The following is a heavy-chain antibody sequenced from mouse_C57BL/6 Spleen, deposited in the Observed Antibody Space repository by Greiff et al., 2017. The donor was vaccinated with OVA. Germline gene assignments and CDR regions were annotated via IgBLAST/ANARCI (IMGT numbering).Heavy chain of an antibody. J-gene: IGHJ2*01. Sequence: QVQLKQPGAELVMPGASVKLSCKASGYTFTSYWMHWVKQRPGQGLEWIGEIDPSDSYTNYNQKFKGKSTLTVDKSSSTAYMQLSSLTSEDSAVYYCARAIGAYFDYWGQGTTLTVSS. CDR1: GYTFTSYW. V-gene: IGHV1-69*01. CDR2: IDPSDSYT. D-gene: IGHD2-14*01. CDR3: ARAIGAYFDY.